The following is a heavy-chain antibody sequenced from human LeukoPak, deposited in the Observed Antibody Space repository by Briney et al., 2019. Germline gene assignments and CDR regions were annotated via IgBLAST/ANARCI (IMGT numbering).Heavy chain of an antibody. CDR2: IYYSGST. J-gene: IGHJ3*02. D-gene: IGHD4-23*01. CDR3: ARPTVDDAFDI. Sequence: SETLSLTCIVSGGSISSSSYYWGWIRQPPGKGLEWIGNIYYSGSTYYNSSLKSRVTISVDTSKNQFSLKLSSVTAADTAVYYCARPTVDDAFDIWGQGTMVTVSS. V-gene: IGHV4-39*07. CDR1: GGSISSSSYY.